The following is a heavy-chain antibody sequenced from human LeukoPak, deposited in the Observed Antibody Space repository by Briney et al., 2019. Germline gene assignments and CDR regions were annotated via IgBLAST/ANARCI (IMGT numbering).Heavy chain of an antibody. CDR2: ISGSGGST. Sequence: PGGSLRLSCAASGFIFSKYDVTWVRQAPGVGLAWVSAISGSGGSTYYADSVKGRFTISRDNSKNTLYLQMNSLRAEDTAVYYCARDGVYGDYEHYWGQGTLVTVSS. J-gene: IGHJ4*02. CDR1: GFIFSKYD. V-gene: IGHV3-23*01. D-gene: IGHD4-17*01. CDR3: ARDGVYGDYEHY.